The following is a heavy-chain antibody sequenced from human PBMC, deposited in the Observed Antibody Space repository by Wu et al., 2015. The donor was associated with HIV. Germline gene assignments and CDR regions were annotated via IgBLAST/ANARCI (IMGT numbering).Heavy chain of an antibody. CDR3: ARAHLDIVAVIAAPEDTGYFNY. J-gene: IGHJ4*02. CDR2: IIPMFERP. Sequence: QVQVVQSGPEMKRPGSSVKVSCKASGGTFNSFAVSWVRQVPGQGLEWLGGIIPMFERPNYAEKFEHRLKINADESSATVYMELRGLRSEDTAVYYCARAHLDIVAVIAAPEDTGYFNYWGQGTLITVSS. V-gene: IGHV1-69*13. D-gene: IGHD2-15*01. CDR1: GGTFNSFA.